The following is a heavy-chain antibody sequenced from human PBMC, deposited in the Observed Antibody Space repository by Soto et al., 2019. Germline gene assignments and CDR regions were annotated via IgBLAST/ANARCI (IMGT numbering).Heavy chain of an antibody. CDR2: IYYSGST. CDR1: GGSISSYY. D-gene: IGHD6-19*01. V-gene: IGHV4-59*08. CDR3: ARWGIGVAGAFDI. Sequence: QVRLQESGPGLVKPSETLSLTCIVSGGSISSYYWSWIRQPPGKGLEWIGYIYYSGSTSYIPSLKSRVTISVDTSKNQFSLKLSSVTAADTAIYYCARWGIGVAGAFDIWGHGTMVTVSS. J-gene: IGHJ3*02.